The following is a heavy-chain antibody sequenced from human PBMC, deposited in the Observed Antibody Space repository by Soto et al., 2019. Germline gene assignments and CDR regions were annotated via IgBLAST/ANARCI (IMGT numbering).Heavy chain of an antibody. CDR2: ISHDGSKK. CDR1: GFTFSTHG. D-gene: IGHD3-3*01. CDR3: AKDKGPYYDFWSGQRWFDP. J-gene: IGHJ5*02. V-gene: IGHV3-30*18. Sequence: QVQLVESGGGVVHPGTSLRLSCAASGFTFSTHGMHWVRQAPGKGPEWVAVISHDGSKKYYVESVEGRFSISRGNSKSIELLQMNNVRTEDTAVYYCAKDKGPYYDFWSGQRWFDPWGQGTLVTVSS.